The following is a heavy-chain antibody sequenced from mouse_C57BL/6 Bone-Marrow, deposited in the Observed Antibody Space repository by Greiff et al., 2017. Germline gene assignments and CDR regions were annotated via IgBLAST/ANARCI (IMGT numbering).Heavy chain of an antibody. CDR2: FYPYNDDT. J-gene: IGHJ2*01. Sequence: QVQLKESGAELVKPGASVKMSCKASGYTFTTYPIEWMKQNHGKSLEWIGNFYPYNDDTKYNEKFKGKATLTVEKSSNTVYLVLSRLTSDDSAVYYFARSSAFFYYFDYWGQGTTLTVSS. CDR3: ARSSAFFYYFDY. V-gene: IGHV1-47*01. D-gene: IGHD6-1*01. CDR1: GYTFTTYP.